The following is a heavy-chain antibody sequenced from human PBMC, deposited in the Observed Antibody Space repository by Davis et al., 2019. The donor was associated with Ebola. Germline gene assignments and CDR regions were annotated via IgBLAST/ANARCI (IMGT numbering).Heavy chain of an antibody. CDR2: IRSKANSYAT. CDR3: SIAAAGTNDY. J-gene: IGHJ4*02. CDR1: GFTFSSYW. D-gene: IGHD6-13*01. Sequence: GGSLRLSCAASGFTFSSYWMSWVRQASGKGLEWVGRIRSKANSYATAYAASVKGRFTISRDDSKNTAYLQMNSLKTEDTAVYYCSIAAAGTNDYWGQGTLVTVSS. V-gene: IGHV3-73*01.